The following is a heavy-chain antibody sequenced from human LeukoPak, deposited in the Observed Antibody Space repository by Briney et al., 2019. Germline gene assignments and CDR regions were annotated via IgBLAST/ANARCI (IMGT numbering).Heavy chain of an antibody. CDR3: AGRYFDYSDY. CDR1: GGSISSYY. CDR2: IYYSGST. Sequence: PETLSLTCTVSGGSISSYYWSWIRQPPGKGLEWIGYIYYSGSTNYNPSLKSRVTISVDTSKNQFSLKLSSVTAADTAVYYCAGRYFDYSDYWGQGTLVTVSS. J-gene: IGHJ4*02. V-gene: IGHV4-59*08. D-gene: IGHD3-9*01.